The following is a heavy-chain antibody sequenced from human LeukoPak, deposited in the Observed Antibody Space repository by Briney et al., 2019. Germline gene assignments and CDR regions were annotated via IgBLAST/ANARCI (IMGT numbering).Heavy chain of an antibody. Sequence: GSSVKVSCKASGGTFSSYAISWVRQAPGQGLEWMGRIIPIFGIANYAQKFQGRVTITADKSTSTAYMELSSLRSEDTAVYYCARDLSIAARPLYYYYGMDVWGKGTTVTVSS. D-gene: IGHD6-6*01. CDR2: IIPIFGIA. V-gene: IGHV1-69*04. CDR3: ARDLSIAARPLYYYYGMDV. J-gene: IGHJ6*04. CDR1: GGTFSSYA.